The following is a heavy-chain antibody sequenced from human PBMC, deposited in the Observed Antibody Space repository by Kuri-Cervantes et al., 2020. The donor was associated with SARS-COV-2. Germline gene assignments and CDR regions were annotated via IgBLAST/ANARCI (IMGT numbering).Heavy chain of an antibody. CDR3: ARSRGESSTWYSFDY. V-gene: IGHV1-18*01. D-gene: IGHD6-13*01. J-gene: IGHJ4*02. Sequence: ASVKVSCKASGYTFTRYGITRVRQAPGQGLEWMGWISAYNGNTNYAQKLQGRVTMTTDTSTSTAYMELRSLRSDDTAVYYCARSRGESSTWYSFDYWGQGTLVTVSS. CDR2: ISAYNGNT. CDR1: GYTFTRYG.